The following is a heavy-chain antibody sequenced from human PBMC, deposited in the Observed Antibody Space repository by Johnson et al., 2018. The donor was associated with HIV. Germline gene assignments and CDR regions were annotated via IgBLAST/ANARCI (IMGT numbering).Heavy chain of an antibody. D-gene: IGHD1-14*01. Sequence: VQLVESGGGVVQPGRSLRLSCSASGFTFSSYAMHWVRQAPGKGLEWVAVISYDGSNKYYAESVKGRFTISRDSSKNTLYMQMNSLRTEDTAVYYCAKGGTRYTPGDGFDVWGQGTMVTVSS. CDR1: GFTFSSYA. V-gene: IGHV3-30*04. CDR2: ISYDGSNK. CDR3: AKGGTRYTPGDGFDV. J-gene: IGHJ3*01.